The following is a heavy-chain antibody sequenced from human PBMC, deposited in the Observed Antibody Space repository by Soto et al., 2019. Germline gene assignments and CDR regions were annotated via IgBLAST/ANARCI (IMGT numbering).Heavy chain of an antibody. CDR1: GYTFTSYG. J-gene: IGHJ4*02. CDR2: ISAYNGNT. D-gene: IGHD2-15*01. Sequence: GASVKVSCKASGYTFTSYGISWVRQDPGQGLEWMGWISAYNGNTNYAQKLQGRVTMTTDTSTSTAYMELRSLRSDDTAVYYCARVPVVVAEGYFDYWGQGTLVTVSS. CDR3: ARVPVVVAEGYFDY. V-gene: IGHV1-18*01.